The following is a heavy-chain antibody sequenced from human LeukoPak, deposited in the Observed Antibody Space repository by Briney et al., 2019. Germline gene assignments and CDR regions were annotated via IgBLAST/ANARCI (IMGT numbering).Heavy chain of an antibody. J-gene: IGHJ4*02. CDR1: GGSISSGRYY. Sequence: SQTLSLTCTVSGGSISSGRYYWSWIRQPAGKGLEWIGRIYTSGSTNYNPSLKSRVTISVDTSKNQFSLKLSSVTAADTAVYYCASLRDVIAARRGAYYFDYWGQGTLVTVSS. V-gene: IGHV4-61*02. D-gene: IGHD6-6*01. CDR2: IYTSGST. CDR3: ASLRDVIAARRGAYYFDY.